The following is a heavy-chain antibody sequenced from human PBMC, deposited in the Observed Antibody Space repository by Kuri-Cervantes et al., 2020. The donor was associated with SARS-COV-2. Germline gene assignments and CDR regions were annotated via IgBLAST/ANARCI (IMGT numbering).Heavy chain of an antibody. Sequence: GGSLRLSCTASGFIFSDYYMTWIRQAPGKGLEWVSNIGPSGTTKYYADSVKGRFTISRDNAKNSLYLQMSSLRAEDTAVYYCAREEGTGRAFDIWGQGTMVTVSS. J-gene: IGHJ3*02. CDR3: AREEGTGRAFDI. CDR1: GFIFSDYY. V-gene: IGHV3-11*04. D-gene: IGHD3-10*01. CDR2: IGPSGTTK.